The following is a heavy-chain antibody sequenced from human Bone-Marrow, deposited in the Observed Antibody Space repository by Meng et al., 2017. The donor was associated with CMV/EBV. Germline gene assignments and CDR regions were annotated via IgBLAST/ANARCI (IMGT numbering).Heavy chain of an antibody. Sequence: SVKVSCKASGGTFSSYAISWVRQAPGQGIEWMGGIIPIFGTANYAQKFQGRVTITTDESTSTAYMELSSLRSEDTAVYYCARAGGEYCSSTSCEIWGQGTMVAVSS. CDR1: GGTFSSYA. V-gene: IGHV1-69*05. J-gene: IGHJ3*02. D-gene: IGHD2-2*01. CDR2: IIPIFGTA. CDR3: ARAGGEYCSSTSCEI.